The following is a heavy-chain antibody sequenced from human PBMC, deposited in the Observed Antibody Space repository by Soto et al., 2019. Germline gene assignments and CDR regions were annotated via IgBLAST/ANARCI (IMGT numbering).Heavy chain of an antibody. CDR1: GFSFTNFA. D-gene: IGHD2-21*02. CDR2: IGASGDIT. CDR3: AKDDFTDRGDDYFDY. V-gene: IGHV3-23*01. Sequence: QPGGSLRLSCAASGFSFTNFAMSWVRQAPGKGLEWVAGIGASGDITWYADSVKGRLSISRDNSKNTLYLQLNSLRFEDTAAYYCAKDDFTDRGDDYFDYWGPGTLVTVSS. J-gene: IGHJ4*02.